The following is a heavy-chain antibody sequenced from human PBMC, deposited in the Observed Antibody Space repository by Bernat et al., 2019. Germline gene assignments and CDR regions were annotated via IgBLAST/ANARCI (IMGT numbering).Heavy chain of an antibody. CDR3: ANLGYSSGCFDY. V-gene: IGHV4-39*01. CDR2: IYYSGST. CDR1: GGSISNSSYY. Sequence: QLQLQESGPGLVKPSETLSLTCTVSGGSISNSSYYWGWIRQPPGKGLEWIGSIYYSGSTYYNPSLKSRVTISVDTSKNQFSLKLSSVTAADTAVYYCANLGYSSGCFDYWGQGTLVTVSS. J-gene: IGHJ4*02. D-gene: IGHD6-19*01.